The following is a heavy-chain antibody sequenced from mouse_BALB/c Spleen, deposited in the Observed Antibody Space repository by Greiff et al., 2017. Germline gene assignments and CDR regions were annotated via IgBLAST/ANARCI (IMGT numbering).Heavy chain of an antibody. CDR3: ARGPCTTVVEGLFDY. CDR2: INPYNDGT. Sequence: EVQLQQSGPELVKPGASVKMSCKASGYTFTSYVMHWVKQKPGQGLEWIGYINPYNDGTKYNEKFKGKATLTSDNASITAYMELSSLTSEDSAVYYCARGPCTTVVEGLFDYWGQGTTLTVSS. D-gene: IGHD1-1*01. J-gene: IGHJ2*01. V-gene: IGHV1-14*01. CDR1: GYTFTSYV.